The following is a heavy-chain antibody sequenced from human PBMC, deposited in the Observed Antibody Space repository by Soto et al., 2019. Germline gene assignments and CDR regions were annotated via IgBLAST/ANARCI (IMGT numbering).Heavy chain of an antibody. CDR2: IYSGGST. CDR1: GFIVRTNY. V-gene: IGHV3-53*02. Sequence: EVQLVETGGGLIQPGGSLSLSCAPSGFIVRTNYMSWVRQAPGTGLEWVSPIYSGGSTYYADSVKCRFTISRDNSKNTLYLQMTSLRAEDTAVYYCASDLYDSSGSCNWGQGTLFIVAS. D-gene: IGHD3-22*01. J-gene: IGHJ4*02. CDR3: ASDLYDSSGSCN.